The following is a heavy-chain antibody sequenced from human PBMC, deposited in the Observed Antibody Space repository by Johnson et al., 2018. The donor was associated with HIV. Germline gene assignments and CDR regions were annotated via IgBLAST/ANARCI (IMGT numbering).Heavy chain of an antibody. J-gene: IGHJ3*02. CDR1: GFTFSNAW. CDR2: IKSKTDGGTT. Sequence: VQLVESGGGVVQPGRSLRLSCAASGFTFSNAWMSWVRQAPGKGLEWVGRIKSKTDGGTTDYAAPVKGRFTISRDNAKNSPYLQMNSLRAEDRAVYYCAVLCSGCADASDIWGQGTMVTVSS. V-gene: IGHV3-15*01. D-gene: IGHD3-10*01. CDR3: AVLCSGCADASDI.